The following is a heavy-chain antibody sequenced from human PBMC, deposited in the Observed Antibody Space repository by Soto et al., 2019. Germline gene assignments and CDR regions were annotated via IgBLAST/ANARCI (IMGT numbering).Heavy chain of an antibody. CDR2: IYPGDSDT. D-gene: IGHD2-2*01. Sequence: PGESLKISCKGSGYSFTSYWIGWVRQMPGKGLEWMGIIYPGDSDTRYSPSFQGQVTISADKSISTAYLQWSSLKASDTAMYYCASTHCSSTSCPYGMDVWGQGTTVTVS. V-gene: IGHV5-51*01. CDR1: GYSFTSYW. CDR3: ASTHCSSTSCPYGMDV. J-gene: IGHJ6*02.